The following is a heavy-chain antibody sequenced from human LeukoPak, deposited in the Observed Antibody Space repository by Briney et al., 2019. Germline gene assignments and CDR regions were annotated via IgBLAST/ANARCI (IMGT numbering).Heavy chain of an antibody. D-gene: IGHD2-2*01. Sequence: GASVKVSCKPSGGTFSSYAISWVRQAPGQGLEWMGRIIPILGIANYAQKFQGRVTITADKSTSTAYMELSSLRSEDTAVYYCAIDIVVVPAVPFDPWGQGTLVTVSS. CDR3: AIDIVVVPAVPFDP. V-gene: IGHV1-69*04. J-gene: IGHJ5*02. CDR2: IIPILGIA. CDR1: GGTFSSYA.